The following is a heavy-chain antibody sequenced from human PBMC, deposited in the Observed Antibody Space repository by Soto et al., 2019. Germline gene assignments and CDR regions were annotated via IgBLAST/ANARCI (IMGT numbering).Heavy chain of an antibody. CDR3: ARYNAASGTYYFDF. J-gene: IGHJ4*02. Sequence: SETLSLTCAVSGASVSSTYWWSWVRQPPGKGPEWIGEINHRGSANYNPSLKSRVTISVDISKSQFSLRLTSVTAADTAVYYCARYNAASGTYYFDFWGQGTLVTVSS. D-gene: IGHD6-13*01. CDR2: INHRGSA. V-gene: IGHV4-4*02. CDR1: GASVSSTYW.